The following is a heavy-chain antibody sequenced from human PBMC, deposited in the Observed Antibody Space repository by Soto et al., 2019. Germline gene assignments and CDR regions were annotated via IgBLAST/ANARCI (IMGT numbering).Heavy chain of an antibody. CDR2: ITDSGGDT. V-gene: IGHV3-23*01. D-gene: IGHD3-10*01. J-gene: IGHJ4*02. CDR3: ARGWKDSYPGSRIFGF. Sequence: EVQLLESGGDLVQPGGSLRLSCVASGFTFGSRAMSWVRQAPGEGLEWVSTITDSGGDTKYADSVRGRFTISRDNSKNTQYLQMSSLRAEDSAVYYCARGWKDSYPGSRIFGFWGRGTLVNVSS. CDR1: GFTFGSRA.